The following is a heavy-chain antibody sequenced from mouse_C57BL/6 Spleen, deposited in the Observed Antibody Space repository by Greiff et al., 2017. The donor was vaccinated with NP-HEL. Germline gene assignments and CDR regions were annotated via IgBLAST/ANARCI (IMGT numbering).Heavy chain of an antibody. D-gene: IGHD1-1*01. CDR3: ARGPFYGSSYVPFAY. CDR1: GYTFTSYW. CDR2: IYPGSGST. Sequence: QVQLQQPGAELVKPGASVKMSCKASGYTFTSYWITWVKQRPGQGLEWIGDIYPGSGSTNYNEKFKSKATLTVDTSSSTAYMQLSSLTSEDSAVYYCARGPFYGSSYVPFAYWGQGTLVTVSA. V-gene: IGHV1-55*01. J-gene: IGHJ3*01.